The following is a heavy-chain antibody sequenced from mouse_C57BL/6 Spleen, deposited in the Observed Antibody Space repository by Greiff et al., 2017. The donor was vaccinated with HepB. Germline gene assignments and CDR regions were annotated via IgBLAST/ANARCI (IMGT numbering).Heavy chain of an antibody. CDR2: ISYDGSN. D-gene: IGHD1-1*01. V-gene: IGHV3-6*01. CDR1: GYSITSGYY. J-gene: IGHJ2*01. Sequence: EVQLQESGPGLVKPSQSLSLTCSVTGYSITSGYYWNWIRQFPGNKLEWMGYISYDGSNNYNPSLKNRISITRDTSKNQFFLKLNSVTTEDTATYYCARYSYYYGSSDYWGQGTTLTVSA. CDR3: ARYSYYYGSSDY.